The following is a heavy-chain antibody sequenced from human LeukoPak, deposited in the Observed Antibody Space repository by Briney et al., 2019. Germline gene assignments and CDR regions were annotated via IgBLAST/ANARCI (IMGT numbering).Heavy chain of an antibody. V-gene: IGHV4-34*01. CDR2: INHSGST. D-gene: IGHD3-22*01. CDR3: ARGQVTRIVVVITKARDYFDY. Sequence: PSETLSLTCAVYGGSFSGYYWSWIRQPPGKGLEWIGEINHSGSTNYNPSLASRVTISVDTSKNQFSLTLSSVTAADTAVYYCARGQVTRIVVVITKARDYFDYWGQGTLVTVSS. CDR1: GGSFSGYY. J-gene: IGHJ4*02.